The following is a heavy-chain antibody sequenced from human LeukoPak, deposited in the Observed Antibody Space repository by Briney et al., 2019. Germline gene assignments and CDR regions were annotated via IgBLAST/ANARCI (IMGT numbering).Heavy chain of an antibody. Sequence: ASVTVSCKASGYTFTSYDINWVQQATGQGLEWMGWMNPNSGNTSYAQKFQGRVTMTRKTSISTAYMELSSLRSEDTAVYYCARGRIVGRTRDFDYWGQGTLVTVSS. CDR1: GYTFTSYD. CDR2: MNPNSGNT. J-gene: IGHJ4*02. V-gene: IGHV1-8*01. CDR3: ARGRIVGRTRDFDY. D-gene: IGHD2-15*01.